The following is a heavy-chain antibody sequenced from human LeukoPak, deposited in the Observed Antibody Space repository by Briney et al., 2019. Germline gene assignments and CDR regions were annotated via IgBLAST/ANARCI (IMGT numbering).Heavy chain of an antibody. D-gene: IGHD3-3*01. Sequence: GGSLRLSCAASGFTFSSYGMHWVRQAPAKGLEWVAVISYDGSNKNYADSVKGRFTISRDNSKNTLYLQMNSLRAEDTAVYYCAKDLDEYWGQGTLVTVSS. J-gene: IGHJ4*02. CDR3: AKDLDEY. V-gene: IGHV3-30*18. CDR1: GFTFSSYG. CDR2: ISYDGSNK.